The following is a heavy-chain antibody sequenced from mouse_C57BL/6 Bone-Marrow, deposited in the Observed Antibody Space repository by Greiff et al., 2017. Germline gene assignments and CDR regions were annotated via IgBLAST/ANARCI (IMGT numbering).Heavy chain of an antibody. Sequence: EVQGVESGGDLVKPGGSLKLSCAASGFTFSSYGMSWVRQTPDKRLEWVATISSGGSYTYYPDSVKGRFTISRDNAKNTLYLQMSSLKSEDTAMYYCARHPLITTVVAYYFDYWGQGTTLTVSS. D-gene: IGHD1-1*01. CDR2: ISSGGSYT. J-gene: IGHJ2*01. CDR1: GFTFSSYG. CDR3: ARHPLITTVVAYYFDY. V-gene: IGHV5-6*01.